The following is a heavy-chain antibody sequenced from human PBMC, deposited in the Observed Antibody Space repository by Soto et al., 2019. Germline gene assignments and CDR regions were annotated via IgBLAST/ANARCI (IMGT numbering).Heavy chain of an antibody. D-gene: IGHD5-18*01. CDR3: ARDLSRIQLWLLYYGMDV. CDR2: INPNSGGT. CDR1: GYTFTCYY. J-gene: IGHJ6*02. V-gene: IGHV1-2*02. Sequence: VASVKVACKASGYTFTCYYMHWVRQAPGQGLEWMGWINPNSGGTNYAQKFQGIVTMTRDTSISTAYMELSRLRSDDTAVYYCARDLSRIQLWLLYYGMDVWGQGTTVTVSS.